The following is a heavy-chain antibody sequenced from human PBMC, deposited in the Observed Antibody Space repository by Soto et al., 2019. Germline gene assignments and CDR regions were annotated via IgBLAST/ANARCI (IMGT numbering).Heavy chain of an antibody. CDR2: IYYSGST. Sequence: QVQLQESGPGLVKPSETLSLTCTVSGGSISSYYWSWIRQPPGKGLEWIGYIYYSGSTNYNPSLKSRVTISVDTSKNQFSLKLGSVTAADTAVYYCARDVDGDFDYWGQGTLVTVSS. CDR3: ARDVDGDFDY. CDR1: GGSISSYY. J-gene: IGHJ4*02. V-gene: IGHV4-59*01. D-gene: IGHD5-12*01.